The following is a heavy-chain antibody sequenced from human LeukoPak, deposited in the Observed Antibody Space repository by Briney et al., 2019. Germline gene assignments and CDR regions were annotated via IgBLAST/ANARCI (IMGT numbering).Heavy chain of an antibody. CDR3: ARDLSQGDSSGPAGAFDI. D-gene: IGHD3-22*01. CDR1: GAPISSISYY. CDR2: IYYSGTT. J-gene: IGHJ3*02. Sequence: SETLSLTCTVSGAPISSISYYWGWIRQSPGKGLEWIGTIYYSGTTYYNPSLKSRVTMSVDTSKNHFSLKLSSVTAADTAVYYCARDLSQGDSSGPAGAFDIWGQGTMVTVSS. V-gene: IGHV4-39*07.